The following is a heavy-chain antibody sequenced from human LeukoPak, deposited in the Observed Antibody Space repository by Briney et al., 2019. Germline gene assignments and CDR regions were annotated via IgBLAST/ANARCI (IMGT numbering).Heavy chain of an antibody. CDR1: GFTFSSYW. D-gene: IGHD2-15*01. CDR3: TRRVSATRWFDP. CDR2: INSDGSTT. V-gene: IGHV3-74*01. Sequence: GGSLRLSCAASGFTFSSYWMHWVRQAPGKGLVWVSRINSDGSTTNYADSVKGRFTISRDNAKNTLYLQMNSLRVEDTAVYYCTRRVSATRWFDPWGQGTLVTVSS. J-gene: IGHJ5*02.